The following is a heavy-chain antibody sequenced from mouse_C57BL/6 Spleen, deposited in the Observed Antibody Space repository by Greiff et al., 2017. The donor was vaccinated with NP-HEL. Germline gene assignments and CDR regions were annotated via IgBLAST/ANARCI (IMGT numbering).Heavy chain of an antibody. CDR2: IDPSDSYT. V-gene: IGHV1-50*01. CDR1: GYTFTSYW. J-gene: IGHJ1*03. Sequence: QVQLQQSGAELVKPGASVKLSCKASGYTFTSYWMQWVKQRPGQGLEWIGEIDPSDSYTNYNQKFKGKATLTVDTSSSTAYMQLSSLTSEDSAVYYCARRYYYGSSYWYFDVWGTGTTVTVSS. CDR3: ARRYYYGSSYWYFDV. D-gene: IGHD1-1*01.